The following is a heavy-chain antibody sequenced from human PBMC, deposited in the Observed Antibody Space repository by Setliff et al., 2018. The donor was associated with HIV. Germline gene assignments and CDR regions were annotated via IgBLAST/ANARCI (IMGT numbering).Heavy chain of an antibody. Sequence: GVLRLSCTGSGFTFGDYAMSWVRQAPGKGLEWVGFIRSKAYGGTSEYAASLKGSFTISRDDSESIAYLQMNSLKTEDTAVYFCTRAQWVVSAIEDYYYMDVWGKGTTVTVSS. J-gene: IGHJ6*03. CDR3: TRAQWVVSAIEDYYYMDV. D-gene: IGHD2-15*01. V-gene: IGHV3-49*04. CDR1: GFTFGDYA. CDR2: IRSKAYGGTS.